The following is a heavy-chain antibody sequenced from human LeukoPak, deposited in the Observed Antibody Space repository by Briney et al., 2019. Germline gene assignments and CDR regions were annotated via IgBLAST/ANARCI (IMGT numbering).Heavy chain of an antibody. Sequence: PSETLSLTCTVSGGSISSYYWSWIRQPPGKGLEWIGYIYYSGSTNYNPSLKSRVTISVDTSKNQFSLKLSSVTAADTAVYYCARMTTVTMPFDYWGQGTLVTVSS. CDR2: IYYSGST. J-gene: IGHJ4*02. CDR3: ARMTTVTMPFDY. D-gene: IGHD4-17*01. CDR1: GGSISSYY. V-gene: IGHV4-59*08.